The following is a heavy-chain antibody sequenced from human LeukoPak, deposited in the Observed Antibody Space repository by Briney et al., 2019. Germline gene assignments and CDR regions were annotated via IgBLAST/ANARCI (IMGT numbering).Heavy chain of an antibody. D-gene: IGHD3-22*01. V-gene: IGHV1-2*02. CDR1: GYTFTGYY. J-gene: IGHJ3*02. CDR3: ARVKDSSGTDAFDI. Sequence: ASVKVSCKASGYTFTGYYMHWVRQAPGQGLEWMGWINPNSGGTNYAQKFQGRVTMTRDTSISTAYMELSRLRSDDTAVYYCARVKDSSGTDAFDIWGQGTMVTVSS. CDR2: INPNSGGT.